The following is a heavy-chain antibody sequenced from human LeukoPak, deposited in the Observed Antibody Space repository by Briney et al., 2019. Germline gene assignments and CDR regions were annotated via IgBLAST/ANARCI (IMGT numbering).Heavy chain of an antibody. CDR3: ARGGSYFLSGFDY. Sequence: NPSETLSLTCTVSGGSISSYYWSWIRQPPGKGLEWIGYIYYSGSTNYNPSLKSRVTISVDTSKNQFSLKLSSVTAADTAVYYCARGGSYFLSGFDYWGQGTLVTVSS. V-gene: IGHV4-59*01. J-gene: IGHJ4*02. CDR2: IYYSGST. D-gene: IGHD1-26*01. CDR1: GGSISSYY.